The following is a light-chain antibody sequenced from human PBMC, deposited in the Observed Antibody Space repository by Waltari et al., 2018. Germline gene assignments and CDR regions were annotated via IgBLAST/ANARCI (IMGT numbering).Light chain of an antibody. V-gene: IGLV2-14*03. J-gene: IGLJ2*01. Sequence: QSALNQPASVSGSPGQSLTISCTGTSYDVGHYNYVSWYQQRPGKAPKLIIYDFSYRPSGVSNRFSGYKAGSTASLTISGLQAEDEADYHCSSYTSSSTVGVLFGGGTKLTVL. CDR3: SSYTSSSTVGVL. CDR2: DFS. CDR1: SYDVGHYNY.